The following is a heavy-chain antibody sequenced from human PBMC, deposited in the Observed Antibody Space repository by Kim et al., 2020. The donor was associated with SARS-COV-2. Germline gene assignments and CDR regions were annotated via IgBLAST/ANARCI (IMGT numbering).Heavy chain of an antibody. Sequence: SLKSRVTISVDTSKNQCSLKLGSVTAADTAVYYCARLVWDSSGKHAFDIWGQGTMVTVSS. J-gene: IGHJ3*02. D-gene: IGHD6-19*01. V-gene: IGHV4-39*01. CDR3: ARLVWDSSGKHAFDI.